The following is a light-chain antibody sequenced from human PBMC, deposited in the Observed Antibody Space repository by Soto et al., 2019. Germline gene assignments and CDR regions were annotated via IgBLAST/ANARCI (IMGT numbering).Light chain of an antibody. V-gene: IGKV3-15*01. CDR1: QSVSNN. Sequence: LMTQSPATLSVSPGERATLSCRASQSVSNNLAWYQQKPGQAPRLLSYDASTRATGIPARFSGSGSGTEFTLTISGLQYEDFAVYYCQQYNNCPPWTFGQGTKVEIK. CDR3: QQYNNCPPWT. CDR2: DAS. J-gene: IGKJ1*01.